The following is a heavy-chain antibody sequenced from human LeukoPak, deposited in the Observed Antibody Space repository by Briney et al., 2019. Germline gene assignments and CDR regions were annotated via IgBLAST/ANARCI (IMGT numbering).Heavy chain of an antibody. CDR2: IYYSGST. CDR3: ATSSWYGEVHDY. CDR1: GGSISSGDYY. Sequence: SETLSLTCTVSGGSISSGDYYWSWIRQPPGKGLEWIGYIYYSGSTYYNPSLKSRVTMSVDTSKNQFSLKLSSVTAADTAVYYCATSSWYGEVHDYWGQGTLVTVSS. J-gene: IGHJ4*02. D-gene: IGHD6-13*01. V-gene: IGHV4-61*08.